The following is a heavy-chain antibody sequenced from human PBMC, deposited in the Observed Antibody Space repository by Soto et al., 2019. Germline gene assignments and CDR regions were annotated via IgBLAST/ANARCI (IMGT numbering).Heavy chain of an antibody. Sequence: SVKVSCKASGGTFSSYAISWVRQAPGQGLEWMGGIIPIFGTANYAQKFQGRVTITADESTSTAYMELSSLRSEDTAVYYCARDLRITMIVVADDAFDIWGQGTMVTVSS. CDR2: IIPIFGTA. CDR3: ARDLRITMIVVADDAFDI. V-gene: IGHV1-69*13. J-gene: IGHJ3*02. D-gene: IGHD3-22*01. CDR1: GGTFSSYA.